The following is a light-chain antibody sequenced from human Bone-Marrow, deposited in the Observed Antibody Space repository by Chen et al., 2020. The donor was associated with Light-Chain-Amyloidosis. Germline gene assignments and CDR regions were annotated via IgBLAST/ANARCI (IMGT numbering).Light chain of an antibody. J-gene: IGKJ1*01. CDR1: QSVSSN. Sequence: EIVMTQSPSTLSVSPGERATLSCRASQSVSSNLAWYQQKPAQAPRLLIYRASTRATGIPARFSGSGSWTEFTLTISSLQSEDFAVYYCQQYNNWPWTFGQGTKVEIK. CDR2: RAS. CDR3: QQYNNWPWT. V-gene: IGKV3-15*01.